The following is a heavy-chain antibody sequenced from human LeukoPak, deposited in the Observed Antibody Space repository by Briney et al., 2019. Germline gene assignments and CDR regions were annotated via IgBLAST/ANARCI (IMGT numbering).Heavy chain of an antibody. J-gene: IGHJ5*02. CDR3: ARDRGYSGYGGGYNWFDP. CDR1: GGSISNYY. D-gene: IGHD5-12*01. V-gene: IGHV4-59*01. CDR2: IYYSGGT. Sequence: SETLSLTCTVSGGSISNYYWSWIRQPPGRGLEWIGYIYYSGGTNYNPSLKSRVTIAVDTSKNQFSLKLSSVTAADTAVYYCARDRGYSGYGGGYNWFDPWGQGTLVTVSS.